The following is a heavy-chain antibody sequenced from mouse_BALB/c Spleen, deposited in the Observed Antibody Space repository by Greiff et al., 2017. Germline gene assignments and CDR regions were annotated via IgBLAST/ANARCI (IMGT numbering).Heavy chain of an antibody. V-gene: IGHV5-6-3*01. Sequence: VQLKESGGGLVKPGGSLKLSCAASGFTFSSYGMSWVRQTPDKRLELVATINSNGGSTYYPDSVKGRFTISRDNAKNTLYLQMSSLKSEDTAMYYCARDNWGYWYFDVWGAGTTVTVSS. D-gene: IGHD4-1*01. CDR1: GFTFSSYG. J-gene: IGHJ1*01. CDR2: INSNGGST. CDR3: ARDNWGYWYFDV.